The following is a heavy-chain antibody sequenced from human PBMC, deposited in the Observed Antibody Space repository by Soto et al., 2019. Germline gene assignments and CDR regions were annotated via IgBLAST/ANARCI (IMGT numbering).Heavy chain of an antibody. J-gene: IGHJ4*02. CDR2: ISWNSGSI. V-gene: IGHV3-9*01. Sequence: GGSLRLSCAASGFTFDDYAMHWVRQAPGKGLEWVSGISWNSGSIGYADSVKGRFTISRDNAKNSLYLQMNSLRAEDTALYYCAKGARGGSSSSVFDYWGQGTLVTVSS. CDR1: GFTFDDYA. D-gene: IGHD6-6*01. CDR3: AKGARGGSSSSVFDY.